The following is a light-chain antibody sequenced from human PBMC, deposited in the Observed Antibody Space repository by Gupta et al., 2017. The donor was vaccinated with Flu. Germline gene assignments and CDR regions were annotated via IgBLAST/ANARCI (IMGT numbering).Light chain of an antibody. CDR2: RNN. J-gene: IGLJ3*02. V-gene: IGLV1-44*01. Sequence: SVLTHPPSASGTPGQRVTISRSGSSSNIGSNTVNWYQQLPGTAPKLLIYRNNQRPSGVPDRFSGSKSGTSASLAISGLQSEDEADYYCAAWDDSLNGRVFGGGTKLTVL. CDR1: SSNIGSNT. CDR3: AAWDDSLNGRV.